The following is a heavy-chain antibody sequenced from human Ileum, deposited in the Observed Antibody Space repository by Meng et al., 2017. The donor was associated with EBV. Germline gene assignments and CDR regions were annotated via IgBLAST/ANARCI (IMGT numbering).Heavy chain of an antibody. D-gene: IGHD1-7*01. CDR1: CESISGDIW. CDR2: VYHRGDT. V-gene: IGHV4-4*02. Sequence: QVQRQGSGPGLVKPSGCRTLTCTVSCESISGDIWWSWVRQPPGKGLGWIGEVYHRGDTNYNPSLKSRVDISVDKSKNQFYLSLFSVTAADTAVYYCGRDQGRELINHWGQGTLVTVSS. J-gene: IGHJ4*02. CDR3: GRDQGRELINH.